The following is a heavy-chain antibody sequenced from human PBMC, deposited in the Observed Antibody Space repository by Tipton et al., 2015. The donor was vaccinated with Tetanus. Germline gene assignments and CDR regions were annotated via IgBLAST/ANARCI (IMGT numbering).Heavy chain of an antibody. V-gene: IGHV4-61*01. J-gene: IGHJ4*02. CDR1: GGSVSSSTYY. Sequence: TLSLTCTVSGGSVSSSTYYWVWIRQPPGKGLEWIGYIYYSGSTNYNPSLKSRVTISVDTSKNQFSLKLSSVTAADTAVYYCARHAGAGATIWGTDYWGQGTLVTVSS. CDR2: IYYSGST. CDR3: ARHAGAGATIWGTDY. D-gene: IGHD3-9*01.